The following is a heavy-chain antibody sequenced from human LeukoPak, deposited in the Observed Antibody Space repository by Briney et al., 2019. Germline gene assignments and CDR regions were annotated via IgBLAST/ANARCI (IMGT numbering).Heavy chain of an antibody. J-gene: IGHJ4*02. V-gene: IGHV3-30*18. CDR3: AKDQYPRTYYYDSSGSPRDY. CDR2: ISYDGSNK. D-gene: IGHD3-22*01. CDR1: GFTFSSYG. Sequence: PGGSLRLSCAASGFTFSSYGMHWVRQAPGKGLEWVAVISYDGSNKYYADSVKGRFTISRDNSKNTLYLQVNSLRAEDTAVYYCAKDQYPRTYYYDSSGSPRDYWGQGTLVTVSS.